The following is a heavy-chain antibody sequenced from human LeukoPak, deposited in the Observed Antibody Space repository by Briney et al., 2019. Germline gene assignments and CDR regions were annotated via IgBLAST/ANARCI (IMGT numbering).Heavy chain of an antibody. CDR3: AAKPDTFLSFDY. CDR1: GGTFSSYA. D-gene: IGHD2/OR15-2a*01. Sequence: SVKVSCKASGGTFSSYAISWVRQAPGQGLEWMGGIIPIFGTANYAQKFQGRVTITADESTSTAYMELSSLRSEDTAVYYCAAKPDTFLSFDYWGQGILVTVSS. V-gene: IGHV1-69*13. CDR2: IIPIFGTA. J-gene: IGHJ4*02.